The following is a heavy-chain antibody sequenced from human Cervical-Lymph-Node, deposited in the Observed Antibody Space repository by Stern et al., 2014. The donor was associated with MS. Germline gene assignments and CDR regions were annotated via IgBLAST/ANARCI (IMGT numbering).Heavy chain of an antibody. J-gene: IGHJ5*02. V-gene: IGHV1-18*01. Sequence: VQLVESGAEVKKPGASVKVSCKASGYTFSSLGISWVRQAPGQGLEWMGWISAYNGNTAYAPKLQGRVTLTTDTSTSTAYMELRSLTSDDAAVYYCASGSLEGFDPWGQGTLVTVSS. CDR2: ISAYNGNT. CDR1: GYTFSSLG. CDR3: ASGSLEGFDP. D-gene: IGHD5-24*01.